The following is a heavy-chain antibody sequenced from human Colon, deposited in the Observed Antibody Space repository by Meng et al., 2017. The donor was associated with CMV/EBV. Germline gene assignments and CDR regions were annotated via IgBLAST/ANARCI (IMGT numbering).Heavy chain of an antibody. J-gene: IGHJ6*02. CDR1: GSTFTSNY. CDR2: INPSGGST. CDR3: ARGGDYSNTGYYYGMDV. D-gene: IGHD4-11*01. Sequence: ASVKVSCKASGSTFTSNYVHWVRQAPGQGLEWMGIINPSGGSTNYAQRFQGRVTMTRDTSTSTVYMELSSLRSEDTAVYYCARGGDYSNTGYYYGMDVRGQGTTVTVSS. V-gene: IGHV1-46*01.